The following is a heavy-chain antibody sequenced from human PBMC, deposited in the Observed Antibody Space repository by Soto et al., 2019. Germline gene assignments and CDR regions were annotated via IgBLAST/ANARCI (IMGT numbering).Heavy chain of an antibody. D-gene: IGHD6-13*01. CDR1: GFTFRSFT. V-gene: IGHV3-21*01. CDR2: ISSNSAYI. CDR3: TRDASRDSSARGWFDP. J-gene: IGHJ5*02. Sequence: GGSLRLSCAASGFTFRSFTMNWVRQAPGKGLEWVSTISSNSAYIYYTDALRGRFTISRDNAKNSLHPPMNSLRAEYTAVYYCTRDASRDSSARGWFDPWGPGTLVTVSS.